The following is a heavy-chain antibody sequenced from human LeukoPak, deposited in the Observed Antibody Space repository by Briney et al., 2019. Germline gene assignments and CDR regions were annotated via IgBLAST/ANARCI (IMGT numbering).Heavy chain of an antibody. D-gene: IGHD6-13*01. Sequence: SLRLSCAASGFTFSSYGMHWVRQAPGKGLEWVAVISYDGSNKYYADFVKGRFTISRENSKNTLYLQMNSLRAEDTAVYYCASSSTENIAAAGTGGDYFDYWGQGTLVTVSS. V-gene: IGHV3-30*03. J-gene: IGHJ4*02. CDR3: ASSSTENIAAAGTGGDYFDY. CDR2: ISYDGSNK. CDR1: GFTFSSYG.